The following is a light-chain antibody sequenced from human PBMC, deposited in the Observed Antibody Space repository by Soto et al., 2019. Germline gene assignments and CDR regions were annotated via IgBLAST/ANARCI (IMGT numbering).Light chain of an antibody. V-gene: IGKV3-15*01. CDR1: QSVSSY. J-gene: IGKJ1*01. CDR3: QQYGSSGT. Sequence: EIVLTQSPAILSLSPGERATLSCRASQSVSSYLTWYQQKPGQAPRLLIYGASTRATGIPARFSGSGSGTEFTLTISSLQSEDFAVYYCQQYGSSGTFGQGTKVDIK. CDR2: GAS.